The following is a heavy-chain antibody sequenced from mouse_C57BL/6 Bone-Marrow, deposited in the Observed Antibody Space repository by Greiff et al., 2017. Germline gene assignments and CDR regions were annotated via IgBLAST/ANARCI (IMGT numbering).Heavy chain of an antibody. Sequence: QVQLQQSGAELARPGASVKMSCKASGYTFTSYTMHWVKQRPGQGLEWIGYINPSSGYTKYNQKFKDKATLTADKSSSTAYMQLSSLTSEDSAVYYCARSIYYNGNRNWYFDVWGTGTTVTVSS. J-gene: IGHJ1*03. CDR2: INPSSGYT. CDR3: ARSIYYNGNRNWYFDV. V-gene: IGHV1-4*01. D-gene: IGHD1-1*01. CDR1: GYTFTSYT.